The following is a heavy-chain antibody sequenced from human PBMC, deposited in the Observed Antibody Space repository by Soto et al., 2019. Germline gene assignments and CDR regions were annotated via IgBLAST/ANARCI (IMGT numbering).Heavy chain of an antibody. J-gene: IGHJ4*02. CDR3: ARMRGLGEISPYVDY. D-gene: IGHD3-16*01. CDR1: GGSISDYQ. CDR2: IYYSGRT. V-gene: IGHV4-59*01. Sequence: QVQLQESGPGLAKPSETLSLTCSISGGSISDYQWNWIRQPPGKGLEWIGYIYYSGRTNYSPPLTSRLSISLGTSTRQFSLRLRSVTAADTAVYYCARMRGLGEISPYVDYWGQGALVTVTS.